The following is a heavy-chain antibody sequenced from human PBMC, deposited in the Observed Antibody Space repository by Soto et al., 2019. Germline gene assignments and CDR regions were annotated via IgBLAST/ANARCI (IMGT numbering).Heavy chain of an antibody. CDR2: ISSSTSHT. CDR1: GFTFSDYY. Sequence: QVQLVESVGGLVKPGGSLRLSCAVSGFTFSDYYMTWIRQAPGKVLEWVSYISSSTSHTNYADSLKGRFTISRDNAKNSLFMEMNSLRAEDTAVYYCARGRGAAADYFDFWGQGTLVTVSS. D-gene: IGHD6-13*01. J-gene: IGHJ4*02. V-gene: IGHV3-11*05. CDR3: ARGRGAAADYFDF.